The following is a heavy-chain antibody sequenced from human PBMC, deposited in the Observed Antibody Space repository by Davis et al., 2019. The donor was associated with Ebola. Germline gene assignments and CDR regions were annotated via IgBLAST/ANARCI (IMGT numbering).Heavy chain of an antibody. D-gene: IGHD2-15*01. CDR3: AKDAGLGCSHGRCYSRLEK. Sequence: PGGSLRLSCAASGFTFSSYAMSWVRQAPGKGLEWVSTISGSGGSPYSADSVKGRFIISRDNSKNTLYLQMNSLRAEDTAVYYCAKDAGLGCSHGRCYSRLEKWGQGTLVTVSS. J-gene: IGHJ4*02. V-gene: IGHV3-23*01. CDR2: ISGSGGSP. CDR1: GFTFSSYA.